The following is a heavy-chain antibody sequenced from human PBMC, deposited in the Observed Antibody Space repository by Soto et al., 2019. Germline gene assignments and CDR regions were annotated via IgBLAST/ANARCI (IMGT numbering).Heavy chain of an antibody. CDR3: VRGGGSNYYGLDV. V-gene: IGHV1-18*01. CDR1: GYTFTNYG. J-gene: IGHJ6*02. D-gene: IGHD3-10*01. Sequence: QVQVVQSAAEVKKPGASVNVSCKTSGYTFTNYGLTWVRQAPGQGLEWMGWISPNNDKTNYAQKLQGRVTMTTDTSTNTAYMELRSLRFADTSIYYCVRGGGSNYYGLDVWGQGTTVTVSS. CDR2: ISPNNDKT.